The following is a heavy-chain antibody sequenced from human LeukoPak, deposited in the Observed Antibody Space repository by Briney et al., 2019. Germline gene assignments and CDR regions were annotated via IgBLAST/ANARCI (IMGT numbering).Heavy chain of an antibody. CDR3: AKDRSAESVSSTSVFDY. Sequence: GGSLRLSCAASGFTFSSYGMHWVRQAPGKGLEWVAVISYDGSNKYYADSVKGRFTISRDNSKNTLYLQMNSLRAEDTAVYYCAKDRSAESVSSTSVFDYWGQGTLVTVSS. CDR1: GFTFSSYG. J-gene: IGHJ4*02. V-gene: IGHV3-30*18. CDR2: ISYDGSNK. D-gene: IGHD6-13*01.